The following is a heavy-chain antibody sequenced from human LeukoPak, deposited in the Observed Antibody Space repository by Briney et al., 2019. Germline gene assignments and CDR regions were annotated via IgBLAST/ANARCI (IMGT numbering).Heavy chain of an antibody. CDR3: ATYTSSRHYFNY. CDR1: AGSISSYY. D-gene: IGHD6-13*01. V-gene: IGHV4-4*07. J-gene: IGHJ4*02. CDR2: IYTTGTT. Sequence: SETLSLTCTVSAGSISSYYWSWIRQPAGKGLEWIGRIYTTGTTNNNPSFRSRVYMSVDTSKNQFSLKLSSVTTADTAVYYCATYTSSRHYFNYWGQGTLVSVSS.